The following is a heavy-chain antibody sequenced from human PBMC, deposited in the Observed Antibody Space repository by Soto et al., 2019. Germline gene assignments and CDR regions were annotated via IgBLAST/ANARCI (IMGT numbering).Heavy chain of an antibody. CDR1: GFTFSSYA. V-gene: IGHV3-23*01. D-gene: IGHD3-10*01. J-gene: IGHJ3*02. CDR3: ASHLDLLFRFGELLTPSSGAFDI. CDR2: VSGSGGST. Sequence: PGGSLRLSCAASGFTFSSYAMSWVRQAPGKGLEWVSAVSGSGGSTYYADSVKGRFTISRDNSKNTLYLQMNSLRAEDTAVYYCASHLDLLFRFGELLTPSSGAFDIWGHGTMVPVS.